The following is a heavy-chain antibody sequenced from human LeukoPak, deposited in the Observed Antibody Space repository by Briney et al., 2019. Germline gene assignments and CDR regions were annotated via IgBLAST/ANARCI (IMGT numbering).Heavy chain of an antibody. J-gene: IGHJ4*02. Sequence: GASVKVSYKASGYTFTGYYMHWVRQAPGQGLEWMGWINPNSGGTNYAQKFQGRVTMTRDTSISTAYMELSRLRSDDTAVYYCARPYCSGGSCYSIDYWGQGTLVTVSS. CDR2: INPNSGGT. CDR3: ARPYCSGGSCYSIDY. D-gene: IGHD2-15*01. V-gene: IGHV1-2*02. CDR1: GYTFTGYY.